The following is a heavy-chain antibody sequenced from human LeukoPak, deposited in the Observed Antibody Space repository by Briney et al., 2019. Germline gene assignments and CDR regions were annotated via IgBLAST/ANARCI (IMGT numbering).Heavy chain of an antibody. D-gene: IGHD4-17*01. J-gene: IGHJ6*04. CDR1: GGSISSGGYS. CDR3: ASTVTPDGMDV. V-gene: IGHV4-30-2*01. CDR2: IYHSGST. Sequence: PSQTLSLTCAVSGGSISSGGYSWSWIRQPPGKGLEWIGYIYHSGSTYYNPSLKSRVTVSVDRSKNQFSLKLSSVTAADTAVYYCASTVTPDGMDVWGKGTTVTVSS.